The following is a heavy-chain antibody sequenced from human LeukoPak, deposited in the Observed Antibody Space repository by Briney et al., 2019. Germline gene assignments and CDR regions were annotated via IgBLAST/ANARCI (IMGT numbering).Heavy chain of an antibody. CDR2: IYYSGST. V-gene: IGHV4-59*12. CDR1: GGSISSYY. CDR3: ARISSSWYLKNYGMDV. Sequence: SETLSLTCTVSGGSISSYYWSWIRQPPGKGLEWIGYIYYSGSTNYNPSLKSRVTISVDTSKNQFSLKLSSVTAADAAVYYCARISSSWYLKNYGMDVWGQGTTVTVSS. J-gene: IGHJ6*02. D-gene: IGHD6-13*01.